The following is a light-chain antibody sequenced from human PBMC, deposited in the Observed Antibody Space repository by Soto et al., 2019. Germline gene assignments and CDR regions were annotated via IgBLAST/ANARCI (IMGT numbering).Light chain of an antibody. V-gene: IGKV4-1*01. Sequence: DIVMTQSPDSLAVSLGEGATINCKSSQSVLYSSNNKNYLAWYQQKPGQPPKLLIHWASTRESGVPDRFSGSWSGTDFTLNISSLQAEDVAVYYCQQYYSFPQTFGQGTKVEIK. J-gene: IGKJ1*01. CDR3: QQYYSFPQT. CDR2: WAS. CDR1: QSVLYSSNNKNY.